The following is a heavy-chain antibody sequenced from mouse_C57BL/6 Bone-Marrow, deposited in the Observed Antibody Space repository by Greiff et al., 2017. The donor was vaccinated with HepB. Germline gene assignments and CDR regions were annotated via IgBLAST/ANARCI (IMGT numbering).Heavy chain of an antibody. D-gene: IGHD1-1*01. CDR2: ISDGGSYT. V-gene: IGHV5-4*01. J-gene: IGHJ3*01. CDR1: GFTFSSYA. CDR3: ARAYYYGFAY. Sequence: EVHLVESGGGLVKPGGSLKLSCAASGFTFSSYAMSWVRRTPEKRLEWVATISDGGSYTYYPDNVKGRFTISRDNAKNNLYLQMSHLKSEDTAMYYCARAYYYGFAYWGQGTLVTVSA.